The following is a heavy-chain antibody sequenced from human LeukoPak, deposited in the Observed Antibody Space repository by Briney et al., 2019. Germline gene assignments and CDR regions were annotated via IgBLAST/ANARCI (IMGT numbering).Heavy chain of an antibody. J-gene: IGHJ4*02. V-gene: IGHV3-33*08. D-gene: IGHD4-17*01. Sequence: GRSLRLSCAASGFTFSSYSMHWVRQAPGKGLEWVAVIWYDGSNKYYADSVKGRFTISRDNSKNTLYLQMNSLRAEDTAVYYCARGDYGDYVGLYYFDCWGQGTLVTVSS. CDR2: IWYDGSNK. CDR1: GFTFSSYS. CDR3: ARGDYGDYVGLYYFDC.